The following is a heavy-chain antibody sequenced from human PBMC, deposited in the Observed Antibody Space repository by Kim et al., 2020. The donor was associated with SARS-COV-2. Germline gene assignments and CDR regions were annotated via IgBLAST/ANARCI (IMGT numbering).Heavy chain of an antibody. V-gene: IGHV4-39*01. CDR1: GGSISSSSYY. Sequence: SETLSLTCTVSGGSISSSSYYWGWIRQPPGKGLEWIGSIYYSGSTYYNPSLKSRVTISVDTSKNQFSLKLSSVTAADTAVYYCARQGGNIVVVVAATRRHFDYWGQGTLVTVSS. J-gene: IGHJ4*02. CDR2: IYYSGST. CDR3: ARQGGNIVVVVAATRRHFDY. D-gene: IGHD2-15*01.